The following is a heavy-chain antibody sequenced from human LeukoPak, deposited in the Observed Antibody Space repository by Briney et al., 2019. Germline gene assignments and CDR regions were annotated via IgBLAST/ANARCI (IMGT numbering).Heavy chain of an antibody. CDR1: GGSISSGGHC. V-gene: IGHV4-31*03. CDR2: IYYSGST. Sequence: PSKTLSLTCTVSGGSISSGGHCWSWIRQHPGKGLEWIGCIYYSGSTNYSPSLKSRITISVDTSKNQFSLKLSSVTAADTAVYYCAGSYGLDYWGQGTLVTVSS. J-gene: IGHJ4*02. CDR3: AGSYGLDY. D-gene: IGHD3-16*01.